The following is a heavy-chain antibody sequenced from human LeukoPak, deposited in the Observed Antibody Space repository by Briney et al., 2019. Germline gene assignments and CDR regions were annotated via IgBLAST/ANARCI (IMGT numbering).Heavy chain of an antibody. D-gene: IGHD3-10*01. J-gene: IGHJ5*02. CDR1: GGSFSGYY. Sequence: SETLSLTCAVYGGSFSGYYWSWIRQPPGNGLEWIGEINHSGSTNYNPSLKSRVTISVDTSKNQFSLKLSSVTAADTAVYYCARGWSYYGSRFDPWGQGTLVTVSS. CDR3: ARGWSYYGSRFDP. V-gene: IGHV4-34*01. CDR2: INHSGST.